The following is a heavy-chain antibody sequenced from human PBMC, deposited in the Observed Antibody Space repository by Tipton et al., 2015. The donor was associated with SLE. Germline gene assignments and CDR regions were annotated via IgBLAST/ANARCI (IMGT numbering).Heavy chain of an antibody. D-gene: IGHD5-12*01. CDR3: ARGRDYSGYDWRWFDP. CDR1: GGSFSGCY. Sequence: TLSLTCAVYGGSFSGCYWSWIRRPPGKGLEWNGRIYTSGSTSYNPSLKSRVTISVDTSKNQFSLKLSSVTAADTAVYYCARGRDYSGYDWRWFDPWGQGTLVTVSS. CDR2: IYTSGST. V-gene: IGHV4-59*10. J-gene: IGHJ5*02.